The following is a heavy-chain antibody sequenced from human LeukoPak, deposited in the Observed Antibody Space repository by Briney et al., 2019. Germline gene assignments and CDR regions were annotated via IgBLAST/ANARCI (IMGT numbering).Heavy chain of an antibody. V-gene: IGHV3-43*02. J-gene: IGHJ4*02. CDR3: AKNHNYPHFVPDY. CDR2: ISGDGGST. CDR1: GFTCDDYA. D-gene: IGHD4-11*01. Sequence: GGSLRLXCAASGFTCDDYAMHWVRLAPGKGLEWVSLISGDGGSTYYADSVKGRFTISRDNSKNSLYLQMNSLRTEDTALYYCAKNHNYPHFVPDYWGQGTLVTVSS.